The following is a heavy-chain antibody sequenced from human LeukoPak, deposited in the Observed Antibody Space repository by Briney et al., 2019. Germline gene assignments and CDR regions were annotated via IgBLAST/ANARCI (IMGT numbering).Heavy chain of an antibody. D-gene: IGHD3-10*01. V-gene: IGHV1-69*05. CDR1: GGTFSSYA. Sequence: GASVKVSCKASGGTFSSYAISWVRQAPGQGLEWMGGIIPIFGTANYAQKIQGRVTITTDESTSTAYMELSSLRSEDTAVYYCAREFGGSGREGDYWGQGTLVTVSS. J-gene: IGHJ4*02. CDR2: IIPIFGTA. CDR3: AREFGGSGREGDY.